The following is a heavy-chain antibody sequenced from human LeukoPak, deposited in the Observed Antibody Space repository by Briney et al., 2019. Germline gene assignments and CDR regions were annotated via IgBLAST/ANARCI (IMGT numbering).Heavy chain of an antibody. D-gene: IGHD6-19*01. CDR2: ISWNSGRI. Sequence: GGSLRLSCAASGFTFDDYAMHWVRQAPGKGLEWVSRISWNSGRIGYADSVKGRFTISRDNSKNTLYLQMNSLRAEDTAVYYCAKAGYSSGEYYFDYWGQGTLVTVSS. CDR1: GFTFDDYA. V-gene: IGHV3-9*01. CDR3: AKAGYSSGEYYFDY. J-gene: IGHJ4*02.